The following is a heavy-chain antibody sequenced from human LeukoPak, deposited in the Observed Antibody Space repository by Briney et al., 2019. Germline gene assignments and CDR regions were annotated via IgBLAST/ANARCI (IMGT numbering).Heavy chain of an antibody. CDR1: GFTFSSYS. CDR2: ISSSSSYI. Sequence: PGGSLRLSCAASGFTFSSYSMNWVRQAPGKGLEWVSSISSSSSYIYYADSVKGRFTISRDNAKNSMYPQMNSLRAEATAVYYCARGLAAAGTGRADWGQGTLVTVSS. D-gene: IGHD6-13*01. V-gene: IGHV3-21*01. CDR3: ARGLAAAGTGRAD. J-gene: IGHJ4*02.